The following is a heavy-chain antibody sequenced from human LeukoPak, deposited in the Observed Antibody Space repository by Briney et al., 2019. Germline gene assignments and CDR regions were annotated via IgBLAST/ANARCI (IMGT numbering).Heavy chain of an antibody. CDR3: AKDFRWSLDF. Sequence: GGSLRLSCVASGISFSTYGMHWVRQAPGKGLEWVAHLRFDGTTDFYADSVMSRFTVSSDTSKNTVYLQMNRLRPEDTAVYYCAKDFRWSLDFWGQGTLVTVSS. V-gene: IGHV3-30*02. D-gene: IGHD2-15*01. J-gene: IGHJ4*01. CDR1: GISFSTYG. CDR2: LRFDGTTD.